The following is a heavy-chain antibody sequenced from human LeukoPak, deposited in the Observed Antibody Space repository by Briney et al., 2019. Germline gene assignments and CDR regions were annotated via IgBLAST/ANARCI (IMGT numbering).Heavy chain of an antibody. CDR2: ISGSGGST. D-gene: IGHD3-10*01. CDR1: GFTFSSYA. Sequence: PGGSLRLSCAASGFTFSSYAMSWVRQAPGKGLEWVSAISGSGGSTYYADSVKGRFTISRDNSKNTLYLQMNSLRAEDTAVYYCARVTGPTSTMVRGVIIPAFDSWGQGTLVTVSS. V-gene: IGHV3-23*01. J-gene: IGHJ4*02. CDR3: ARVTGPTSTMVRGVIIPAFDS.